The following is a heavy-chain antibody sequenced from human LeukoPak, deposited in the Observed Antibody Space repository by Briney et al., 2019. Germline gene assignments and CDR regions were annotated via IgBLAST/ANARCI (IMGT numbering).Heavy chain of an antibody. CDR3: ARDAEMATNGEYYFDY. Sequence: ASVKVSCKASGYTFTSYYMHWVRQAPGQGLERMGIINPSGGSTSYAQKFQGRVTMTRDTSTSTVYMELSSLRSEDTAVYYCARDAEMATNGEYYFDYWGQGTLVTVSS. J-gene: IGHJ4*02. D-gene: IGHD5-24*01. V-gene: IGHV1-46*01. CDR2: INPSGGST. CDR1: GYTFTSYY.